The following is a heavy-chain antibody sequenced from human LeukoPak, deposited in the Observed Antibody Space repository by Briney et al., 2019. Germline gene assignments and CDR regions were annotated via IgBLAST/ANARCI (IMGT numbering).Heavy chain of an antibody. CDR1: GYTFTNYD. CDR2: MNPNSGKT. CDR3: AREGFDY. J-gene: IGHJ4*02. Sequence: ASVKVSCKASGYTFTNYDINWVRQATGQGLEWVGFMNPNSGKTVYAQKFQGRVTMSTSISTAYMELSSLRSEDTALYYCAREGFDYWGQGTLVTVSS. V-gene: IGHV1-8*02.